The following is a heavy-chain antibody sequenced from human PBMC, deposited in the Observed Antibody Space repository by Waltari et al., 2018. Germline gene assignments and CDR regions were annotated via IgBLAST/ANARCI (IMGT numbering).Heavy chain of an antibody. V-gene: IGHV5-51*03. CDR1: GYSFTSYW. Sequence: EVQLVQSGAEVKKPGESLKISCKGSGYSFTSYWIGWVRQMPGKGLEWMGFTYPGDSDTRYSPSFQGQVTISADKSISTAYLQWSSLKASDTAMYYCARRYCSGGSCYTDAFDIWGQGTMVTVSS. CDR3: ARRYCSGGSCYTDAFDI. CDR2: TYPGDSDT. D-gene: IGHD2-15*01. J-gene: IGHJ3*02.